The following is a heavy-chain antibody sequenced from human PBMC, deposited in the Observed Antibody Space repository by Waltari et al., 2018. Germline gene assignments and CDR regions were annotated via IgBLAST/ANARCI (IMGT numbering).Heavy chain of an antibody. D-gene: IGHD5-18*01. CDR3: SRSPAGYSRSDY. CDR1: GSAVSSYW. J-gene: IGHJ4*02. V-gene: IGHV3-74*01. CDR2: IDDDGSGT. Sequence: EVRLEESGGGLVQPGGSLRLSCAASGSAVSSYWMHWVRQAPGKGLAWVSRIDDDGSGTTYADSVMGRFTISRDNAKNTVYLEMNSLRAEDTAVYYCSRSPAGYSRSDYWGQGTLVTVSS.